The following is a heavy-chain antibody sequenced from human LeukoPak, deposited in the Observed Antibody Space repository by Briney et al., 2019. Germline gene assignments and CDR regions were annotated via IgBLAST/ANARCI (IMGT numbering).Heavy chain of an antibody. CDR1: GGFISSRIG. V-gene: IGHV4-4*02. CDR3: TRERGALCPFVY. J-gene: IGHJ4*02. Sequence: SDPLSPTCGARGGFISSRIGWRRVRQGPGQGREWIGEICVSGESNCKPSLNGRVTMSLDESSSQPSLDLTSVPAADPAIYFCTRERGALCPFVYWGEGTLLSVPP. CDR2: ICVSGES. D-gene: IGHD2-21*01.